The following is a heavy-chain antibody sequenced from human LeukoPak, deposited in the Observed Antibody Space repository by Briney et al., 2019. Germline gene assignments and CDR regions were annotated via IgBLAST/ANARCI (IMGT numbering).Heavy chain of an antibody. CDR1: GFTFSSYG. CDR2: ISSSSSTI. J-gene: IGHJ5*02. Sequence: PGGSLRLSCAASGFTFSSYGMTWVRQAPGKGLEWVSYISSSSSTIYYADSVKGRFTISRDNAKNSLYLQLNSLRAEDTAVYYCARDQEDYDYVWGSYYNWFDPWGQGTLVTVSS. D-gene: IGHD3-16*01. V-gene: IGHV3-48*01. CDR3: ARDQEDYDYVWGSYYNWFDP.